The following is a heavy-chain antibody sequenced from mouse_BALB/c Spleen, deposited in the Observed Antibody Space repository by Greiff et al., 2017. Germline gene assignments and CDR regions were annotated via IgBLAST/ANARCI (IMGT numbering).Heavy chain of an antibody. V-gene: IGHV2-6-5*01. CDR1: GFSLTDYG. Sequence: VKLMESGPGLVAPSQSLSITCTVSGFSLTDYGVSWIRQPPGKGLEWLGVIWGGGSTYYNSALKSRLSISKDNSKSQVFLKMNSLQTDDTAMYYCAKQHYYGYYAMDYWGQGTSVTVSS. J-gene: IGHJ4*01. CDR2: IWGGGST. D-gene: IGHD1-2*01. CDR3: AKQHYYGYYAMDY.